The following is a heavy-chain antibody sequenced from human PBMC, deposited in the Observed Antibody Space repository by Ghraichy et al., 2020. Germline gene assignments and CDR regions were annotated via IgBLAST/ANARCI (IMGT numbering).Heavy chain of an antibody. D-gene: IGHD5-24*01. CDR2: ISSSSSTI. Sequence: GGSLRLSCAASGFTFSSYSMNWVRQAPGKGLEWVSYISSSSSTIYYADSVKGRFTISRDNAKNSLYLQMNSLRDEDTAVYYCAREGVEWRYTTFSYYYGMDVWGQGTTVTVSS. J-gene: IGHJ6*02. CDR1: GFTFSSYS. CDR3: AREGVEWRYTTFSYYYGMDV. V-gene: IGHV3-48*02.